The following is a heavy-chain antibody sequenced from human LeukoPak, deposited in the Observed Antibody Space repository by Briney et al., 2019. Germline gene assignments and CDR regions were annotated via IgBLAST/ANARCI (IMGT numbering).Heavy chain of an antibody. D-gene: IGHD3-22*01. CDR1: GLTFSSFA. Sequence: GGSLRLSCAASGLTFSSFAMNWVRQAPGKGLEWVAVISYDGSNKYYADSVKGRFTISRDNSKNTLYLQMNSLRAEDTAVYYCAREESYYYDSSGYSNFGIDIWGQGTMVTVSS. CDR2: ISYDGSNK. J-gene: IGHJ3*02. V-gene: IGHV3-30-3*01. CDR3: AREESYYYDSSGYSNFGIDI.